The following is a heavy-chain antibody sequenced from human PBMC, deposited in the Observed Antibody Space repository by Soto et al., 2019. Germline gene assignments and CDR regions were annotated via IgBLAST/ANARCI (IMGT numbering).Heavy chain of an antibody. J-gene: IGHJ3*01. CDR3: ARNVDL. V-gene: IGHV3-48*03. CDR2: ISSSGETV. D-gene: IGHD2-21*01. Sequence: GGSLRLSCEVSGFTFSSYEMYWVRQAPGKGLEWVAYISSSGETVYYAGSVQGRFTISRDSAKNSLYLQMNGLRDEDPAVYFCARNVDLWGQGTMVTVSS. CDR1: GFTFSSYE.